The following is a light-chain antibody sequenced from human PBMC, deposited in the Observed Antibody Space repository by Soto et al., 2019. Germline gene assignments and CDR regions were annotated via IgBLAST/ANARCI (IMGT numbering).Light chain of an antibody. CDR3: QHYNNWPPWT. CDR2: GAS. CDR1: QSISSN. V-gene: IGKV3-15*01. J-gene: IGKJ1*01. Sequence: EIVMTQSPATLSVSPGERATLSCRASQSISSNLAWYQQKPGQAPRLLIYGASTRATGIPARFSGSGSGTAFTLTISSLQSEDFAVYYCQHYNNWPPWTSGQGTKVEIK.